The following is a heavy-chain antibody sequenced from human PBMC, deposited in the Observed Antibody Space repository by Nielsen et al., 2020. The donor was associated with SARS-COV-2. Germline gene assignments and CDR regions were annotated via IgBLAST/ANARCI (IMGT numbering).Heavy chain of an antibody. CDR1: GFTFSNAW. CDR2: IYSGGSST. V-gene: IGHV3-23*03. J-gene: IGHJ5*02. CDR3: AKVGYSSSPNWFDP. D-gene: IGHD6-6*01. Sequence: GGSLRLSCAASGFTFSNAWMSWVRQAPGKGLEWVSVIYSGGSSTYYADSVKGRFTISRDNSKNTLYLQMNSLRAEDTAVYYCAKVGYSSSPNWFDPWGQGTLVTVSS.